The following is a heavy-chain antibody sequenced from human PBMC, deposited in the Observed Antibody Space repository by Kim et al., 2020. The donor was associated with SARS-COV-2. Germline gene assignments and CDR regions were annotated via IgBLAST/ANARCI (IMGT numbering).Heavy chain of an antibody. V-gene: IGHV1-46*01. J-gene: IGHJ4*02. CDR3: ARGSGWYNDY. CDR2: SK. Sequence: SKSYARKFQGRVTMTRDTSTSTVYMELSSLRSEDTAVYYCARGSGWYNDYWGQGTLVTVSS. D-gene: IGHD6-19*01.